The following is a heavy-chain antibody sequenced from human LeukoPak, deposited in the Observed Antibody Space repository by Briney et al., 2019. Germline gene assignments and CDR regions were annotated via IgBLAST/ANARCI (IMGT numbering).Heavy chain of an antibody. CDR3: AKVAGYYDILTGSDY. Sequence: TGGSLRLSCAASGFTFSNYGMHWVRQAPGKGLEWVAVISYDGSNKYYADSVKGRFTISRDNSKNTLYLQMNSLRAEDTAVYYCAKVAGYYDILTGSDYWGQGTLVTVSS. V-gene: IGHV3-30*18. D-gene: IGHD3-9*01. CDR1: GFTFSNYG. CDR2: ISYDGSNK. J-gene: IGHJ4*02.